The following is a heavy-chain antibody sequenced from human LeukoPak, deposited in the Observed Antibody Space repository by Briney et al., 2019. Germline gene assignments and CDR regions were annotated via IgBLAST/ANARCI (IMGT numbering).Heavy chain of an antibody. J-gene: IGHJ4*02. V-gene: IGHV3-23*01. CDR1: GFTFSNYT. CDR3: AKWGDYDVLTGYYVSDY. CDR2: ITGSGGNT. Sequence: GASLRLSCAASGFTFSNYTMSWVRQAPGKGLEWVSAITGSGGNTYYADSVKGRFTISRDNSKNTLYLQMNSLRAEDTAVYYCAKWGDYDVLTGYYVSDYWGQGTLVTVSS. D-gene: IGHD3-9*01.